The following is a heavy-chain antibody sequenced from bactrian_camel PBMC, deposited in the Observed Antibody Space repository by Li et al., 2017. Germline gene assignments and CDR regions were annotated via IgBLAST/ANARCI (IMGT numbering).Heavy chain of an antibody. CDR3: AAKYSRPAGTRDPLNRLLYDL. D-gene: IGHD3*01. J-gene: IGHJ4*01. CDR2: ISNDAGA. Sequence: HVQLVESGGGSVPAGGSLKLSCVASASAYVACVYAMAWFRQAPGKEREAVAGISNDAGAAYADFVQGRFTISKDSDRNALYLQMNNLTPEDTAMYYCAAKYSRPAGTRDPLNRLLYDLWGQGTQVTVS. V-gene: IGHV3S53*01. CDR1: ASAYVACVYA.